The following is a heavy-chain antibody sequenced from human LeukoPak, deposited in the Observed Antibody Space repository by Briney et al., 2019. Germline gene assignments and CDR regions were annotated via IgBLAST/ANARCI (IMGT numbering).Heavy chain of an antibody. D-gene: IGHD3-22*01. CDR1: GFTFSGYW. CDR2: IKQDGSEK. V-gene: IGHV3-7*01. CDR3: ARDGSGYSDPVDY. J-gene: IGHJ4*02. Sequence: GGSLRLSCAASGFTFSGYWMTWVRQAPGKGLEWVANIKQDGSEKYYVDSVKGRFTISRDNAKNSLYLQMNSLRAEDTAVYYCARDGSGYSDPVDYWGQGTLVTVSS.